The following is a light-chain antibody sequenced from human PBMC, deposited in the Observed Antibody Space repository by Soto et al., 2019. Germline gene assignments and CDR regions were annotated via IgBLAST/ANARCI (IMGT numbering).Light chain of an antibody. J-gene: IGKJ1*01. CDR3: QQYGSSPWT. V-gene: IGKV3-20*01. CDR1: QSVSSSY. Sequence: EIDLTQSPCTLSLSPGERATLSCRASQSVSSSYLAWYQQKPGQAPRPLIYGASSRAIGIPDRFSGSGSGTDFTLTISRLEPEDFAVYYCQQYGSSPWTFGQGTKVDIK. CDR2: GAS.